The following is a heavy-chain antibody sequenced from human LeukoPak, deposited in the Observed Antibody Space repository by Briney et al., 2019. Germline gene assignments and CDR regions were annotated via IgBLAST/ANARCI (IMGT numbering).Heavy chain of an antibody. V-gene: IGHV3-30*02. D-gene: IGHD2-2*01. CDR3: AKIEGKYQLANIPDS. CDR2: IRYDGSNE. CDR1: GFTFSYFG. J-gene: IGHJ4*02. Sequence: GGSLRLSCVASGFTFSYFGMHWVCQAPGKGLEWVAFIRYDGSNEYYAESVKGRFTISRDNSKNTLYLQMNSLRVEDTAAYYCAKIEGKYQLANIPDSWGQGTLVTVSS.